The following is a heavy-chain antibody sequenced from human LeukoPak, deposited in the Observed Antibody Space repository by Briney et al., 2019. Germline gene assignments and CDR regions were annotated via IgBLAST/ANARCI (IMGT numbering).Heavy chain of an antibody. J-gene: IGHJ4*02. CDR2: ITSVSSYK. D-gene: IGHD2-2*01. CDR3: ARDPTADDY. V-gene: IGHV3-21*01. Sequence: KSWGSLSLSCKASGFTFSNYAMYWVRQAPGKGLEWVSSITSVSSYKYYADSVKGRFTISRDNAKNSLFLQMNSLRAEDTAIYYCARDPTADDYWGQGTLVTVSS. CDR1: GFTFSNYA.